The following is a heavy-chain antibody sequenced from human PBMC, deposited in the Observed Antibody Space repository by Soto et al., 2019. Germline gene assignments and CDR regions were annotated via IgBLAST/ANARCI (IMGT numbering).Heavy chain of an antibody. D-gene: IGHD6-13*01. CDR3: ARHVQQLATPFDY. J-gene: IGHJ4*02. Sequence: GGSLRLSCAASGFTFSSYGMHWVRQAPGKGLEWVAVIWYDGSNKYYADSVKGRFTISRDNSKNTLYLQMNSLRAEDTAVYYCARHVQQLATPFDYWGQGTLVTVSS. CDR2: IWYDGSNK. CDR1: GFTFSSYG. V-gene: IGHV3-33*01.